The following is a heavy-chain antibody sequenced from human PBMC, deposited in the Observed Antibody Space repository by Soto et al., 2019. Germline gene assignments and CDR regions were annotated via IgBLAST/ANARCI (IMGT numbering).Heavy chain of an antibody. D-gene: IGHD3-3*01. CDR1: GGTFSSYA. V-gene: IGHV1-69*13. CDR3: ARLTIWSGYYGYYGMDV. J-gene: IGHJ6*02. Sequence: ASVKVSCKASGGTFSSYAISWVRQAPGQGLEWMGGIIPIFGTANYAQKFQGRVTITADESTSTAYMELSSLRSEDTAVYYCARLTIWSGYYGYYGMDVWGQGTTVTVSS. CDR2: IIPIFGTA.